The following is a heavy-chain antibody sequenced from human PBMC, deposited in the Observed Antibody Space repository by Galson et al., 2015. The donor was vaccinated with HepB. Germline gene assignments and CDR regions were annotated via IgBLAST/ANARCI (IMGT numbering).Heavy chain of an antibody. D-gene: IGHD3-10*01. CDR1: GGSFSAYY. V-gene: IGHV4-34*01. Sequence: SETLSLTCGVDGGSFSAYYWSWIRQPPGKGLEWIGEINHSGNTNYNPSLKSRVTISVDTSKNQFSLRLSSVSAADTAVYYCARARRTYPITVVRGVSAMDVWGQGTTVTVSS. CDR3: ARARRTYPITVVRGVSAMDV. CDR2: INHSGNT. J-gene: IGHJ6*02.